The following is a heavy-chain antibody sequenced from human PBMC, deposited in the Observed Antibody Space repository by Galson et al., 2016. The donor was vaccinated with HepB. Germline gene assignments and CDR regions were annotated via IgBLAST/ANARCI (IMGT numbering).Heavy chain of an antibody. CDR1: GYTFSGHG. J-gene: IGHJ5*02. CDR3: ARSGIIRVNWFDP. CDR2: ISPYNGNT. D-gene: IGHD3-10*01. V-gene: IGHV1-18*01. Sequence: SVKVSCKASGYTFSGHGIAWVRQAPGQGLEWMGYISPYNGNTDYAQNFQGRITMTTDASTSTASMEVRSLKSDDPAVYYCARSGIIRVNWFDPWGQGTLVIVSS.